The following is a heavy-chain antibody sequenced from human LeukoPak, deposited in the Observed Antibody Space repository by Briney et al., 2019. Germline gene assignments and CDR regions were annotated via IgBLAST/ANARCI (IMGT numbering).Heavy chain of an antibody. V-gene: IGHV3-30*04. Sequence: GGSLRPSCAASGFTFSSYAMHWVRQAPGKGLEWVAVISYDGSNKYYADSVKGRFTISRDNSKNTLYLQMNSLRAEDTAVYYCAREGIVATIFSWFDPWGQGTLVTVSS. CDR3: AREGIVATIFSWFDP. CDR2: ISYDGSNK. CDR1: GFTFSSYA. D-gene: IGHD5-12*01. J-gene: IGHJ5*02.